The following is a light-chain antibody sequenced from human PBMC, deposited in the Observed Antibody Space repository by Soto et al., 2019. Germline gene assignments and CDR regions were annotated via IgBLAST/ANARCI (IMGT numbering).Light chain of an antibody. Sequence: LTHPPSVSGSPGQSVTISCTGTSTDFVSYNRVSWYQQPPGTAPKLIIYEASNRPSGVPDRFSGSKSGNTASLTISGLQAAEEADYYCSLYTSENTYVFGTGTKVTVL. CDR1: STDFVSYNR. CDR3: SLYTSENTYV. CDR2: EAS. V-gene: IGLV2-18*01. J-gene: IGLJ1*01.